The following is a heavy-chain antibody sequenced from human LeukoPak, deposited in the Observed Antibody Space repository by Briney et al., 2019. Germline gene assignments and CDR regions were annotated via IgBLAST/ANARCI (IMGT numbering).Heavy chain of an antibody. CDR2: ISGSGGST. J-gene: IGHJ6*02. D-gene: IGHD3-16*01. CDR1: GFTFSSYA. Sequence: GGSLRLSCAASGFTFSSYAMSWVRQAPGKGLEWVSAISGSGGSTYYADSVKGRFTISRDNSKNTLYLQMNSLRAEDTAVYYCAKDQSSWDYYYYGMDVWGQGTTVTVSS. CDR3: AKDQSSWDYYYYGMDV. V-gene: IGHV3-23*01.